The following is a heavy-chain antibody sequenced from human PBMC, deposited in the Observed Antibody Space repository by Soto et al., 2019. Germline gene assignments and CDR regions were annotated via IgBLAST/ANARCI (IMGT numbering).Heavy chain of an antibody. CDR1: SGSISTGDYS. CDR2: IHHSGNT. V-gene: IGHV4-30-2*01. D-gene: IGHD3-22*01. J-gene: IGHJ4*02. Sequence: LSLTCSVSSGSISTGDYSWTWIRQPPGKGLEWIGYIHHSGNTFHNPSLKSRVSISVDRSKNQFSLKLTSVTAADTAMYYCGAYDSKAFFDDYWGQGILVTVSS. CDR3: GAYDSKAFFDDY.